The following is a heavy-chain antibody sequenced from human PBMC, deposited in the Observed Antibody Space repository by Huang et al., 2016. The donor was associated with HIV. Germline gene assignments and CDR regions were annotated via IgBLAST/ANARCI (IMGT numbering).Heavy chain of an antibody. Sequence: QLHLQQSGPGLVRPSETLSLICTVSGGSITSSNHYWGWIRQNPCNGLEWIGNFYYSGDAYYTPSLKNRVSISIDTSKSQFSLRLSSVIATDTAVYYCASGEYGKNAYDIWGQGTVVTVSA. CDR3: ASGEYGKNAYDI. CDR1: GGSITSSNHY. V-gene: IGHV4-39*01. CDR2: FYYSGDA. D-gene: IGHD2-2*01. J-gene: IGHJ3*02.